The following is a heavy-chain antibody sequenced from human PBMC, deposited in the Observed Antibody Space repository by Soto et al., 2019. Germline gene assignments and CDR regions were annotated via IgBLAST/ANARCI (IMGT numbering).Heavy chain of an antibody. CDR3: ARDQKKGIAVAGTKNYYHGMDV. J-gene: IGHJ6*02. Sequence: SVALSLTCAGYGGSFSGYYCSWIRQPPGKGLEWIGEINHSGSTNYNPSLKSRVTISVDTSKNQFSLKLSSVTAADTAVYYCARDQKKGIAVAGTKNYYHGMDVWGQGTTVT. CDR1: GGSFSGYY. V-gene: IGHV4-34*01. CDR2: INHSGST. D-gene: IGHD6-19*01.